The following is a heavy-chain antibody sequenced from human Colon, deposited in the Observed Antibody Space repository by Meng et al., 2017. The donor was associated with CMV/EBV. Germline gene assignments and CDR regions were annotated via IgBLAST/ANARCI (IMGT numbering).Heavy chain of an antibody. Sequence: ASVKVSCKASGYTFTSYDINWVRQATGQGLEWMGWMNPNSGNTGYAQKFQGRVTMTRNTSISTAYMELSGLRSEDTAVYYCARGAAYYYDSSGYYFVYWGQGTLVTVSS. CDR3: ARGAAYYYDSSGYYFVY. CDR1: GYTFTSYD. D-gene: IGHD3-22*01. V-gene: IGHV1-8*01. J-gene: IGHJ4*02. CDR2: MNPNSGNT.